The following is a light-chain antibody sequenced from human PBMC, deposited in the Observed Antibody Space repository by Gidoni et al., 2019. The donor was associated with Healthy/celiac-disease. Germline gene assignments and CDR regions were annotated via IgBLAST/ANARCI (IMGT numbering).Light chain of an antibody. J-gene: IGLJ2*01. CDR3: QVGDSSSDHPV. V-gene: IGLV3-21*04. CDR1: NIGSKS. CDR2: YDS. Sequence: SSVLTQPPSVSVAPGKTARITCGGNNIGSKSVHWYQQKPGQAPVLVIYYDSDRPSGIPERFAGSNSGNTATLTISRVEAGDEADYYCQVGDSSSDHPVFGGGTKLTVL.